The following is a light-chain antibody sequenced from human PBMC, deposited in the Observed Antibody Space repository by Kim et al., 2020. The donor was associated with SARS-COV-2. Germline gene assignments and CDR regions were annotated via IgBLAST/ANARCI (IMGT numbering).Light chain of an antibody. Sequence: ELTQPPSASGTPGQRVTISCSGSSSNIGSNYVYWYQQLPGTAPKLLIYRNNQRPSGVPDRFSGSKSGTSASLAISGLRSEDEADYYCAAWDDSLSGSVVCGGGTQLTVL. CDR2: RNN. J-gene: IGLJ2*01. CDR3: AAWDDSLSGSVV. V-gene: IGLV1-47*01. CDR1: SSNIGSNY.